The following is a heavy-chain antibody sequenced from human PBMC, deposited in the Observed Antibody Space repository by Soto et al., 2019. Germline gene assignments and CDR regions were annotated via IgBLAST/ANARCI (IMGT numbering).Heavy chain of an antibody. D-gene: IGHD1-26*01. J-gene: IGHJ4*02. Sequence: QITLKESGPTLVKPTQTLTLTCTFSGFSLSTSRVGVGWIRQPPGKALEWLALIYWDDDKRYSPSLKSRLTIXTDGSXXQVVLTMTNMDPVDTATYYGAHRVGQWELPPPFDYWGQGTLVTVSS. CDR3: AHRVGQWELPPPFDY. CDR2: IYWDDDK. V-gene: IGHV2-5*02. CDR1: GFSLSTSRVG.